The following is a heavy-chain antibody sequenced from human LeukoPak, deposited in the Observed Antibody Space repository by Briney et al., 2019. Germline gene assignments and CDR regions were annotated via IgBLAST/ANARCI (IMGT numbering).Heavy chain of an antibody. J-gene: IGHJ3*02. CDR3: AGRPYYDILTGPDGAFDI. Sequence: SETLSPTCTVSGGSISSSSCYWGWIRQPPGKGLEWIGSIYYSGSTYYNPSLKSRVTISVDTSKNQFSLKLSSVTAADTAVYYCAGRPYYDILTGPDGAFDIWGQGTMVTVSS. D-gene: IGHD3-9*01. CDR1: GGSISSSSCY. V-gene: IGHV4-39*01. CDR2: IYYSGST.